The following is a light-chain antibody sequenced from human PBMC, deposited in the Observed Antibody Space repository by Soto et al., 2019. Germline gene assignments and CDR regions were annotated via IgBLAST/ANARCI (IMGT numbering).Light chain of an antibody. J-gene: IGKJ1*01. V-gene: IGKV3-20*01. CDR3: QQYGSSGT. CDR1: QSVSNNY. CDR2: GAS. Sequence: EVGWTRWPGTLSLSPGERATHSCRASQSVSNNYLAWYQQKPGQAPRLLIYGASNRATGIPDRFSGSGSGTDFTLTISRLEPEEFAVYYCQQYGSSGTFGQGTKVDIK.